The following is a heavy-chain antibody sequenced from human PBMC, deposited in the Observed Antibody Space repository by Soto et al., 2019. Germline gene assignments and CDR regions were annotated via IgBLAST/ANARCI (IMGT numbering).Heavy chain of an antibody. CDR1: GYTFTSYG. Sequence: QVHLVQSGAEVKKPGASVKVSCKASGYTFTSYGITWVRQAPGQGLEWMGWISAHNGNTDYAQKLQGRVIVTRDTAASTAYMELRSLRSDDTVVYYGARGRYGDCWCQGALVTVSS. V-gene: IGHV1-18*01. J-gene: IGHJ1*01. CDR2: ISAHNGNT. CDR3: ARGRYGDC. D-gene: IGHD4-17*01.